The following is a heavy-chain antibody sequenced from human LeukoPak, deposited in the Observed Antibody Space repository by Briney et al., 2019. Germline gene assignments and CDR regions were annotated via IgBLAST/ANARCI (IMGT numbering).Heavy chain of an antibody. CDR1: GFIFSNYA. D-gene: IGHD1-1*01. Sequence: PGGSLRLSCAASGFIFSNYAMTWVRRAPGKGLEWVSVISASGDGKYYVESVKGRFTISRDNSKNTLFLQMNSLRAEDTAIYYCANNWNCDHWGQGTLVTVSS. J-gene: IGHJ5*02. V-gene: IGHV3-23*01. CDR2: ISASGDGK. CDR3: ANNWNCDH.